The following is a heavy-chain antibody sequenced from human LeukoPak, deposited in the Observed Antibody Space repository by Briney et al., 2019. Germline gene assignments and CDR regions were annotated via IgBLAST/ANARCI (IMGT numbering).Heavy chain of an antibody. V-gene: IGHV3-23*01. CDR3: AKDPSRYFDWLLEGLDY. Sequence: PGGSLRLSCAASGFTFSSYAMSWIRQAPGKGLEWVSAISGSGGSTYYADSVKGRFTISRDNSKNTLYLQMNSLRAEDTAVYYCAKDPSRYFDWLLEGLDYWGQGTLVTVSS. CDR2: ISGSGGST. CDR1: GFTFSSYA. D-gene: IGHD3-9*01. J-gene: IGHJ4*02.